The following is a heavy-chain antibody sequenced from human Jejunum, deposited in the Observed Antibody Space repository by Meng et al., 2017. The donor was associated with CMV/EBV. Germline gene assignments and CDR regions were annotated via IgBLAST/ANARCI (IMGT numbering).Heavy chain of an antibody. CDR3: AREESVGIAVTGTFDY. V-gene: IGHV4-4*07. J-gene: IGHJ4*02. CDR1: SDSISSNL. Sequence: QGQLQDAGSGLVKPSETLSLPCTVSSDSISSNLWGWIRQPAGKGLEWIGRIYSSGSTFYNPSLKSRVTMSVDTSKNQFSLSLASVTAADTAIYFCAREESVGIAVTGTFDYWGQGILVTVSS. D-gene: IGHD6-19*01. CDR2: IYSSGST.